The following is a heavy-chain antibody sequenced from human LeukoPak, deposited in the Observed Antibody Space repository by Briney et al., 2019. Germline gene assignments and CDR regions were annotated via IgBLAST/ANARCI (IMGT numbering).Heavy chain of an antibody. CDR3: ARLNLQYSTYAFDI. CDR1: GGSISSYY. V-gene: IGHV4-59*08. Sequence: SETLSLTCTVSGGSISSYYWSWIRQPPGKGLEWIGYIYYSGSTNYNPSLKSRVTISVDTSKNQFSLKLSSVTAADTAVYYCARLNLQYSTYAFDIWGQGTMVTVSS. D-gene: IGHD6-6*01. J-gene: IGHJ3*02. CDR2: IYYSGST.